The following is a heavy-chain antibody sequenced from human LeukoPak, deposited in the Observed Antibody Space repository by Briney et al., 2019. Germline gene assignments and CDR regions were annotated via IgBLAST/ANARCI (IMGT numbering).Heavy chain of an antibody. CDR3: AHRVGEDFDY. V-gene: IGHV2-5*02. CDR1: GFSLSTSGVG. D-gene: IGHD1-26*01. Sequence: ESGPTLVNPTQTLTLTCTFSGFSLSTSGVGVGWIRQPPGKALEWLAIIDCDGDKRYSPSLKRRLTITKDTSKNRVVLTITNMDPVDTATYYCAHRVGEDFDYWGQGTLVTVSS. CDR2: IDCDGDK. J-gene: IGHJ4*02.